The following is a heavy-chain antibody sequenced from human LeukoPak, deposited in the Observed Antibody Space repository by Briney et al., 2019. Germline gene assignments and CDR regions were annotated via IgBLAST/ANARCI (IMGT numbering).Heavy chain of an antibody. CDR1: GFTFSSYW. V-gene: IGHV3-7*01. J-gene: IGHJ4*02. D-gene: IGHD6-13*01. CDR2: IKQDGSEK. Sequence: PGGSLRLSCAASGFTFSSYWVTWVRQAPGKGLEWVANIKQDGSEKYYVDSVKGRFTISRDNAKNSLYLQMNSLRAEDTAVYYCARRASSSWSFDYWGQGTLVTVSS. CDR3: ARRASSSWSFDY.